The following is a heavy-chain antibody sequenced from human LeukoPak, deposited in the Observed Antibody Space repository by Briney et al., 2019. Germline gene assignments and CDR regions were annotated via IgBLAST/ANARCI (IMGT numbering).Heavy chain of an antibody. D-gene: IGHD2-2*03. Sequence: ASVKVSCKASGYTFTSYGISWVRQAPGKGLEWMGWISAYNGNTNYAPKLQGRVNITTDTFTSTVYLELRILRSYDTAVVFCARKRPPPLGWISRSYYMDVSGKGTTVTVSS. CDR2: ISAYNGNT. CDR1: GYTFTSYG. V-gene: IGHV1-18*01. CDR3: ARKRPPPLGWISRSYYMDV. J-gene: IGHJ6*03.